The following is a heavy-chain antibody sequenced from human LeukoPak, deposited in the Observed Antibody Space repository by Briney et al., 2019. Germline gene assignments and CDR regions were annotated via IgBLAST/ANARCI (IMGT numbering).Heavy chain of an antibody. J-gene: IGHJ4*02. D-gene: IGHD3-3*01. CDR2: ISYDGSNK. V-gene: IGHV3-30-3*01. CDR3: ARARGVISFDY. CDR1: GFTFSSYA. Sequence: GRSLRLSCAASGFTFSSYAMHWVRQAPGKGLEWVAVISYDGSNKYYADSVKGRFTISRDNSKNTLYLQMNSLRAEDTAVYYCARARGVISFDYWGQGTLVTVSS.